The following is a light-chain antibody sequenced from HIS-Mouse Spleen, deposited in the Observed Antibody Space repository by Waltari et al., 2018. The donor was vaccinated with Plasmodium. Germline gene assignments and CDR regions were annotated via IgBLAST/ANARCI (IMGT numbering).Light chain of an antibody. CDR3: SSYTSSSTLNYV. J-gene: IGLJ1*01. CDR2: DVS. Sequence: QSALTQPAYASGSPGQSITISRTGTSSDVVGINYVSWSQQHPGQAPKLMFYDVSNRPSGVSNRFSGSKSGNTASLTISGLQAEDEADYYCSSYTSSSTLNYVFGTGTKVTVL. V-gene: IGLV2-14*03. CDR1: SSDVVGINY.